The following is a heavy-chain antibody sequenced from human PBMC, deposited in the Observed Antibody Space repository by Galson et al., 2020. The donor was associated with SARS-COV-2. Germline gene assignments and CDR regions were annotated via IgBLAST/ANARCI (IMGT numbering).Heavy chain of an antibody. D-gene: IGHD1-26*01. J-gene: IGHJ4*02. CDR2: MNNDGSSA. V-gene: IGHV3-74*01. CDR3: ARGPRGKEGYSGTSHSLDN. CDR1: GFSFSNYW. Sequence: LHGESLKISCAASGFSFSNYWMHWVRQVPGKGLVWVSRMNNDGSSAIYADSVKGRFTISRDNAKNTLYLYLRSLRAEDTALYYCARGPRGKEGYSGTSHSLDNWGQGTLVTVSS.